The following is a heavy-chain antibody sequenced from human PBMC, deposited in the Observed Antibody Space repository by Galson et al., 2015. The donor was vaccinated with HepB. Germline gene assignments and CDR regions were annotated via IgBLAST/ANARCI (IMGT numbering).Heavy chain of an antibody. CDR1: GFTSSSYG. D-gene: IGHD6-13*01. J-gene: IGHJ4*02. Sequence: SLRLSCAASGFTSSSYGMHWVRQAPGKGLEWVAVIWYDGSNKYYADSVKGRFTISRDNSKNTLYLQMNSLRAEDTAVYYCARDRSAGIAAAGDDFDYWGQGTLVTVSS. CDR3: ARDRSAGIAAAGDDFDY. V-gene: IGHV3-33*01. CDR2: IWYDGSNK.